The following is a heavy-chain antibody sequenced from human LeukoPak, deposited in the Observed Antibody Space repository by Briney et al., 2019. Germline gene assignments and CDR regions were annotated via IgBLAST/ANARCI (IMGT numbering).Heavy chain of an antibody. Sequence: ASVKVSCKASGYTFTGYYMHWVRQAPGQGLEWMGWINPNSGGTNYAQKFQGRVTMTRDTSISTAYMELSRLRSDDTAAYYCASHSVVVVAATGAFDIWGQGTMVTVSS. V-gene: IGHV1-2*02. J-gene: IGHJ3*02. D-gene: IGHD2-15*01. CDR2: INPNSGGT. CDR1: GYTFTGYY. CDR3: ASHSVVVVAATGAFDI.